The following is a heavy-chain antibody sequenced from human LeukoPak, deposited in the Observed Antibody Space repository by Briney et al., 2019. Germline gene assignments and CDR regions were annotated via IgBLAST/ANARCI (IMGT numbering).Heavy chain of an antibody. CDR1: GLPLIPYW. V-gene: IGHV3-7*01. J-gene: IGHJ4*02. D-gene: IGHD5-12*01. CDR2: IKQDGSDK. Sequence: GGPWRLSCAAPGLPLIPYWISWSRKPPGRGLEWVASIKQDGSDKYSVDSVKGRFTISRDNAKNSLYLQMNSLRAEDTAVYYCARGRSGYDYWGQGTLVTVSS. CDR3: ARGRSGYDY.